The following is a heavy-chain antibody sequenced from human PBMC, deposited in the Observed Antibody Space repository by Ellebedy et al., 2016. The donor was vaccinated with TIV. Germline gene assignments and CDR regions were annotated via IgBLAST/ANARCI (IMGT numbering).Heavy chain of an antibody. CDR1: GFTFSSNY. V-gene: IGHV3-66*01. CDR2: IYSGGSP. Sequence: PGGSLRLSCAASGFTFSSNYMSWVRQAPGKGLEWVSVIYSGGSPYYADSVKGRFTISRDNSKNTLYLQMNSLRAEDTAVYYCARGGTYYDFWSGHFYYYYYGMDVWGQGTTVTVSS. D-gene: IGHD3-3*01. J-gene: IGHJ6*02. CDR3: ARGGTYYDFWSGHFYYYYYGMDV.